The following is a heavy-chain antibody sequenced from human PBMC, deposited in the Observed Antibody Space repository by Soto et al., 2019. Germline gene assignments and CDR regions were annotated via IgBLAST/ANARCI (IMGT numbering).Heavy chain of an antibody. Sequence: NPSETLSLTCAVYGGSFSGYYWSWIRQPPGKGLEWIGEINHSGSTNYNPSLKSRVTISVDTSKNQFSLKLSSVTAADMAVYYCARGLGITMIVVADDAFDIWGQGTMVTVSS. J-gene: IGHJ3*02. D-gene: IGHD3-22*01. CDR1: GGSFSGYY. V-gene: IGHV4-34*01. CDR3: ARGLGITMIVVADDAFDI. CDR2: INHSGST.